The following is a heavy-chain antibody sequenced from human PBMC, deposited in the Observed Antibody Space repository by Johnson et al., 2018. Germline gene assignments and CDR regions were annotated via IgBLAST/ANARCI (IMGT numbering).Heavy chain of an antibody. CDR1: GFIFSSDP. V-gene: IGHV3-48*01. J-gene: IGHJ3*02. Sequence: VQLVESGGGLVQPGGSLRLSCDASGFIFSSDPMNWVRQAPGRGLEWLSNIRSDGANTYYAASGRGRLTISSDNAKNSLYLQMNSLRAEDPAVYFCARDTSWAFDMWGQGTMVTVSS. CDR2: IRSDGANT. CDR3: ARDTSWAFDM.